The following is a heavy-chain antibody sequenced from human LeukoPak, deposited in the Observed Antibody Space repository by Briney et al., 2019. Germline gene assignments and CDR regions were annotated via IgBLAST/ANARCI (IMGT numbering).Heavy chain of an antibody. CDR1: GFTFSSYS. CDR3: ARARGATTVDY. CDR2: ISSSSSYI. V-gene: IGHV3-21*01. D-gene: IGHD1-26*01. Sequence: GGSPRLSCAASGFTFSSYSMNWVRQAPGKGLEWVSSISSSSSYIYYADSVKGRFTISRDNAKNSLYLQMNSLRAEDTAVYYCARARGATTVDYWGQGTLVAVSS. J-gene: IGHJ4*02.